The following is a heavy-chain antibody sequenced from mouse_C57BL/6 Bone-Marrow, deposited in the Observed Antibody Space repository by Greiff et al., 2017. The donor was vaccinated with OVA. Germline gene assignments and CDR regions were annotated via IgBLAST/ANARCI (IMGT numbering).Heavy chain of an antibody. CDR3: VRGDYGPFDY. CDR2: IRSKSNNYAT. V-gene: IGHV10-1*01. CDR1: GFSFNTYA. J-gene: IGHJ2*01. D-gene: IGHD1-2*01. Sequence: EVQGVESGGGLVQPKGSLKLSCAASGFSFNTYAMNWVRQAPGKGLEWVARIRSKSNNYATYYADSVKDRFTISRDDSESMLYLQMNNLKTEDTAMYYCVRGDYGPFDYWGQGTTLTVSS.